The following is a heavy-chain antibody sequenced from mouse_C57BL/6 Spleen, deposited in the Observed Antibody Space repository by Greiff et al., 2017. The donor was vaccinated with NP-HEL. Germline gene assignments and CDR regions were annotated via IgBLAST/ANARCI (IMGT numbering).Heavy chain of an antibody. CDR1: GYAFSSYW. D-gene: IGHD2-4*01. CDR2: IYPGDGDT. CDR3: ARKIYYDYDVLFDY. J-gene: IGHJ2*01. V-gene: IGHV1-80*01. Sequence: QVQLKESGAELVKPGASVKISCKASGYAFSSYWMNWVKQRPGKGLEWIGQIYPGDGDTNYNGKFKGKATLTAHKSSSTAYMQLSSLTSEDSAVYFCARKIYYDYDVLFDYWGQGTTLTVSS.